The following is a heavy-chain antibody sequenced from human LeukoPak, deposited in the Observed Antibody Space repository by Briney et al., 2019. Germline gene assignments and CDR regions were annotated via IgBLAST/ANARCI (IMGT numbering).Heavy chain of an antibody. D-gene: IGHD4-17*01. J-gene: IGHJ4*02. CDR1: GFTFSSYE. V-gene: IGHV3-48*03. Sequence: GGSLRLSCAACGFTFSSYEMNWVRQAPGKGREGGSDISSSGSTIYYTDAVQGRFTISRDNANNSLYLPMNSLRAEDTAVYYCASSRMTTDDGIDYWGQGPLVTVSS. CDR2: ISSSGSTI. CDR3: ASSRMTTDDGIDY.